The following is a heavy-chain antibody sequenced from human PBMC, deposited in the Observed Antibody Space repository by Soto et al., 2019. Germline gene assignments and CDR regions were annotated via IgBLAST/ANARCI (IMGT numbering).Heavy chain of an antibody. D-gene: IGHD6-13*01. J-gene: IGHJ6*02. CDR1: GGSISSGGYY. CDR3: ARDKGIAAAGKYYYYGMDV. Sequence: PSETLSLTCTVSGGSISSGGYYWSWIRQHPGKGLEWIGYIYYSGSTYYNPSLKSRVTISVDTSKNQFSLKLSSVTAADTAVYYCARDKGIAAAGKYYYYGMDVWGQGTTVTV. V-gene: IGHV4-31*03. CDR2: IYYSGST.